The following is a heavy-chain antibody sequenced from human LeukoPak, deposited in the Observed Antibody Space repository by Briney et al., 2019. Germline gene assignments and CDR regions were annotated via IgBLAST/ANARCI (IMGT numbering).Heavy chain of an antibody. CDR2: IRPGGENT. CDR3: ARVAGWHWFDP. Sequence: GGSLRLSCAASGFTFTSYDMTWVRQAPGRGLEWVSSIRPGGENTYYGDSVKGRFTVSRDNSKNTLYLQMTNMRVDDTAFCYCARVAGWHWFDPWGPGTLVTVSS. CDR1: GFTFTSYD. D-gene: IGHD6-19*01. V-gene: IGHV3-23*01. J-gene: IGHJ5*02.